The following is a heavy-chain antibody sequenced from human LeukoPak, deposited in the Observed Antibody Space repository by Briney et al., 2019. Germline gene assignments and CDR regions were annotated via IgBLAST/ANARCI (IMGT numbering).Heavy chain of an antibody. V-gene: IGHV3-43*02. D-gene: IGHD3-22*01. Sequence: PGGSLRLSCAASGFTFHDYAMHWVRQAPGKGLEWVSLISGDGTTTYYADSVKGRFTIHRDNSKNSLYLQMNSLRTEDTALYYCAEDNEYYDSSGYYIRGNWFDPWGQGTLVTVSS. CDR3: AEDNEYYDSSGYYIRGNWFDP. J-gene: IGHJ5*02. CDR1: GFTFHDYA. CDR2: ISGDGTTT.